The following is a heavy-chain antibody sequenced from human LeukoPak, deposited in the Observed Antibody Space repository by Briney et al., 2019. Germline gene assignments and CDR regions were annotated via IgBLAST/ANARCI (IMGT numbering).Heavy chain of an antibody. Sequence: GGSLRLSCVASGFTFSSYAMNWVRQAPGKGLEWVSVISGSGDSTYYADSVKGRFTISRDNSKNTLYLQMNSLRAEDTAVYYCVKKDTLWFDPWGQGTLVTVSS. J-gene: IGHJ5*02. CDR1: GFTFSSYA. V-gene: IGHV3-23*01. CDR2: ISGSGDST. CDR3: VKKDTLWFDP. D-gene: IGHD2-15*01.